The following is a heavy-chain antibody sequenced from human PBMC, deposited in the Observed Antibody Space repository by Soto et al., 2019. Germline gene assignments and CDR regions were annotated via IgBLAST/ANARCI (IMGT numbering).Heavy chain of an antibody. D-gene: IGHD2-21*01. J-gene: IGHJ3*02. CDR1: GYTFTSYD. V-gene: IGHV1-8*01. CDR3: AGMRFLAGGFDI. CDR2: VNPNSGET. Sequence: QVQLVQSGAEVKKPEASVMVYCKASGYTFTSYDMHWARQATGQGLEWMGWVNPNSGETDYAQKFQGRVTMTSSTSISTAYMEQSSLRSEDTAVYYCAGMRFLAGGFDIWGQGTVVTVSS.